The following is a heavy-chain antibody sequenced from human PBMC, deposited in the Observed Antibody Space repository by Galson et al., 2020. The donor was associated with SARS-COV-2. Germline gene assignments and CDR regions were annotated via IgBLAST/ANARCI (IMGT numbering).Heavy chain of an antibody. CDR1: GFTFSDYY. V-gene: IGHV3-11*01. Sequence: GESLKISCAASGFTFSDYYMSWIRQAPGKGLEWVSYISSSGSTIYYADSVKGRFTISRDNAKNSLYLQMNSLRAEDTAVYYCARAYYGDYVFYFDYWGQGTLVTVSS. D-gene: IGHD4-17*01. CDR2: ISSSGSTI. CDR3: ARAYYGDYVFYFDY. J-gene: IGHJ4*02.